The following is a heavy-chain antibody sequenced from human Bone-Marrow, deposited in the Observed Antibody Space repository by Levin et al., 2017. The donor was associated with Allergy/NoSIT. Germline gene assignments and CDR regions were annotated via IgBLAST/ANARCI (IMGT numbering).Heavy chain of an antibody. CDR3: AGDVTKGGYYLRDGIDV. CDR2: IIPIFGTA. V-gene: IGHV1-69*01. D-gene: IGHD3-22*01. Sequence: KISCKASGGTFSSYAISWVRQAPGQGLEWIGWIIPIFGTANYAQKFQGRVTITADESTSTAYLELSSLRSADTAVYYCAGDVTKGGYYLRDGIDVRRQGTAVTVSS. CDR1: GGTFSSYA. J-gene: IGHJ6*02.